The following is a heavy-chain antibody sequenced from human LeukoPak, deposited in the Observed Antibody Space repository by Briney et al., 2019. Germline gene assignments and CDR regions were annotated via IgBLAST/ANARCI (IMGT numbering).Heavy chain of an antibody. CDR2: IGGSGGST. Sequence: GGSLRLSCTASGFTFSNYAMSWVRQAPGKGLEWVSSIGGSGGSTYYADSVKGRITISRDNSKNILYLQVSTLGAEDTAKFYWARLRRNSDRSYFFYYYCHLGQGTLVTVSS. CDR3: ARLRRNSDRSYFFYYYCH. CDR1: GFTFSNYA. J-gene: IGHJ4*02. V-gene: IGHV3-23*01. D-gene: IGHD3-10*01.